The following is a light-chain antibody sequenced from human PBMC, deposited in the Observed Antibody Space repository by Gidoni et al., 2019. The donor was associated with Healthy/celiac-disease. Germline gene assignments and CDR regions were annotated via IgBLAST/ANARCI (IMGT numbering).Light chain of an antibody. CDR1: QSRVYSDGNTY. V-gene: IGKV2-30*01. J-gene: IGKJ2*01. CDR2: NVS. CDR3: LQDTHWPPYT. Sequence: DVVMTHSPFPLLVTLEQPASISCRSSQSRVYSDGNTYLNWFQQKPGLSPTRLIYNVSNRDSGVPDICIGGGSGTNYTLKFSRGEAEDVGVYYYLQDTHWPPYTFGQGTKLESK.